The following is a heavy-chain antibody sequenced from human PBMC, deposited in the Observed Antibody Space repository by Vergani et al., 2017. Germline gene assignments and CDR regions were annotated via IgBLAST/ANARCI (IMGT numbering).Heavy chain of an antibody. D-gene: IGHD2-2*01. J-gene: IGHJ4*02. CDR3: AKEQVIGYCSSTSCIGGFDY. V-gene: IGHV3-9*01. CDR2: ISWNSGSI. Sequence: EVQLVESGGGLVQPGRSLRLSCAASGFTFDDYAMHWVRQAPGKGLEWVSGISWNSGSIGYADSVKGRFTISRDNAKNSLYLQMNSLRAEDTALYYCAKEQVIGYCSSTSCIGGFDYWGQGTLVTVSS. CDR1: GFTFDDYA.